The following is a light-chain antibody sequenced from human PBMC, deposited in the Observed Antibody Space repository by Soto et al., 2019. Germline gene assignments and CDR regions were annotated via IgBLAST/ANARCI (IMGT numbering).Light chain of an antibody. CDR2: WAS. V-gene: IGKV4-1*01. CDR3: QQYYSTPWT. J-gene: IGKJ1*01. Sequence: DIVMTQSPDSLAVSLGERATIDCKCSQSVLYSSNNKNYLAWYQQKPGQPPKLLIYWASTRESGVPDRFSGSGSGTDFTLTISSLQAEDVAVYYCQQYYSTPWTLGQGTKVDIK. CDR1: QSVLYSSNNKNY.